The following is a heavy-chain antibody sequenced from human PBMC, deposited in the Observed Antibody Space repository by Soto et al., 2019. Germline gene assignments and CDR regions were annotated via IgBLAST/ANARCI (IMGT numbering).Heavy chain of an antibody. CDR3: AKLGSYDIEDGDWFDP. Sequence: EVQLVESGGGLVKPGGSLRLSCAASGFTFSSYAMSWVRQAPGKGLEWVSAISGSGGSTYYADSVKGRFTISRDNSKNTLYLQMNSLRAEDTAVYYCAKLGSYDIEDGDWFDPWGQGTLVTVSS. D-gene: IGHD3-9*01. V-gene: IGHV3-23*04. J-gene: IGHJ5*02. CDR2: ISGSGGST. CDR1: GFTFSSYA.